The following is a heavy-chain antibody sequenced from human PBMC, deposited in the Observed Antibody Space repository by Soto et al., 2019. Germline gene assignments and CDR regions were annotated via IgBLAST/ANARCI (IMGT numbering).Heavy chain of an antibody. CDR1: GFTFSSYA. Sequence: GGSLRLSCAASGFTFSSYAMRWVRQAPGKGLEWVSYIWVGGGSTYYAHSVKGRFTISRDNSKNTLYLHMNSLRAEETAFYYCAKECSSWAQLNAFDIWGQGTMVTVSS. CDR2: IWVGGGST. D-gene: IGHD6-13*01. J-gene: IGHJ3*02. V-gene: IGHV3-23*01. CDR3: AKECSSWAQLNAFDI.